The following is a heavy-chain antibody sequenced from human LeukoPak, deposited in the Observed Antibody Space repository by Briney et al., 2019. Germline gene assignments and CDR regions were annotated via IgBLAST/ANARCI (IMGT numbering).Heavy chain of an antibody. CDR3: ARMYYHDSSGYSNWFDP. D-gene: IGHD3-22*01. CDR2: IIPIFGIA. V-gene: IGHV1-69*04. CDR1: GGTFSSYA. Sequence: GSSVKVSCKASGGTFSSYAISWVRQAPGQGLEWMGRIIPIFGIANYAQKFQGRVTITADKSTSTAYMELSSLRSEDTAVYYCARMYYHDSSGYSNWFDPWGQGTLVTVSS. J-gene: IGHJ5*02.